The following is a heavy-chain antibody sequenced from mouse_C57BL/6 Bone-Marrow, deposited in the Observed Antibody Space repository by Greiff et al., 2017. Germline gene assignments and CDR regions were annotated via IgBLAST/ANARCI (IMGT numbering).Heavy chain of an antibody. CDR2: IYPGDGDT. D-gene: IGHD3-1*01. Sequence: QVQLQQSGPELVKPGASVKISCKASGYAFSSSWMNWVKQRPGKGLEWIGRIYPGDGDTNYNGKFKGKATLTADKSSSTAYMQLSSLTSEDSAVYFCARQLYYFDDWGQGTTLTVSS. CDR1: GYAFSSSW. J-gene: IGHJ2*01. V-gene: IGHV1-82*01. CDR3: ARQLYYFDD.